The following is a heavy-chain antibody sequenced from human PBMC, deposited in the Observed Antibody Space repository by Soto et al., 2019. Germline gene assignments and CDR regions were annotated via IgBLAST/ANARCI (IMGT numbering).Heavy chain of an antibody. CDR3: AHVYGGYDHFDY. J-gene: IGHJ4*02. Sequence: QITLKESGPTLVKPTQTLTLTCTFSGFSLSTSGVGVGWIRQPPGKALEWLALIYWDDDKRYSPSLKSRLTITKDTSKNQVVLTMTNIDPMDTATYYCAHVYGGYDHFDYWGQGTLVTVSS. V-gene: IGHV2-5*02. CDR2: IYWDDDK. D-gene: IGHD5-12*01. CDR1: GFSLSTSGVG.